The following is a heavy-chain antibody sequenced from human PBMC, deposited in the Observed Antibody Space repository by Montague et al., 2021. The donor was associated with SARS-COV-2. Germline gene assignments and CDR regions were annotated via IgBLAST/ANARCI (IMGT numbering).Heavy chain of an antibody. V-gene: IGHV4-39*01. J-gene: IGHJ5*02. CDR1: GGSISSSSYH. CDR3: ARHHPSITIFGVVTIGSWFDP. D-gene: IGHD3-3*01. CDR2: IYYSGST. Sequence: SETLSLTCTVSGGSISSSSYHWGWIRQPPGKGLEWIGSIYYSGSTYYNPSLKSRVTISVDTSKNQFSLKLSSVTAADTAVYYCARHHPSITIFGVVTIGSWFDPWGQGTLVTVSS.